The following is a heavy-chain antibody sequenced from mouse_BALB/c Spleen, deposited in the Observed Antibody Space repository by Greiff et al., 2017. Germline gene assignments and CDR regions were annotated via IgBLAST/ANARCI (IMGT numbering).Heavy chain of an antibody. CDR2: ISNGGGST. CDR3: ARWGGIYAMDY. J-gene: IGHJ4*01. CDR1: GFTFSSYT. V-gene: IGHV5-12-2*01. Sequence: EVQGVESGGGLVQPGGSLKLSCAASGFTFSSYTMSWVRQTPAKRLEWVAYISNGGGSTYYPDTVKGRFTISRDNAKNTLYLQMSSLKSEDTAMYYCARWGGIYAMDYWGQGTSVTVSS.